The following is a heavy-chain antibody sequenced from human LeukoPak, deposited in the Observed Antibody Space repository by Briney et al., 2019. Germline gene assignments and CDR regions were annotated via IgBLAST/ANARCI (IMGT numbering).Heavy chain of an antibody. CDR2: ISSSGSTM. V-gene: IGHV3-48*03. Sequence: GGSLRLSCAASGFTFSSFEMSWVRQAPGTGLEWISYISSSGSTMYYADSVKGHFTTSRDNVKNSLYLQMNSLRAEDTAVYYCARDRRTITMVRVVRKPTGGYFDYWGQGTLVTVSS. CDR3: ARDRRTITMVRVVRKPTGGYFDY. J-gene: IGHJ4*02. D-gene: IGHD3-10*01. CDR1: GFTFSSFE.